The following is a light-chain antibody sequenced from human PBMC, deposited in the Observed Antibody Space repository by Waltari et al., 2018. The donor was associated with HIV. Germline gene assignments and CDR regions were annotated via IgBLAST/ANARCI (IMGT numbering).Light chain of an antibody. CDR2: GAS. Sequence: PGERATLSCRASQSVSSNLAWYRQKPGQAPRLLIYGASTRATGIPARFSGSGSGTEFTLTIGSLQSEDFAVYYCQQYNNWPPWTFGQGTKVEIK. CDR1: QSVSSN. V-gene: IGKV3-15*01. J-gene: IGKJ1*01. CDR3: QQYNNWPPWT.